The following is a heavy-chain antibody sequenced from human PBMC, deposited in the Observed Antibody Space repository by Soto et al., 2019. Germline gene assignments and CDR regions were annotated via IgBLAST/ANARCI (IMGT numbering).Heavy chain of an antibody. D-gene: IGHD6-19*01. V-gene: IGHV4-34*01. J-gene: IGHJ5*02. Sequence: ASETLSLTCAVSTESLRGYYWSWIRQSPGKGLEWIGEISQSGFTNYNPSLESRVTLSVDTSKSEFSLHLTSMTAADTALYYCARGLFSSGWYSYFDPWGQGTPVTSPQ. CDR3: ARGLFSSGWYSYFDP. CDR1: TESLRGYY. CDR2: ISQSGFT.